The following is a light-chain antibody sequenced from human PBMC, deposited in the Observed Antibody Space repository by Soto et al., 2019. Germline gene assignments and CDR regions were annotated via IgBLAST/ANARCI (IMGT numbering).Light chain of an antibody. Sequence: SYELTQPPSVSVSPGQTASITCSGDKLGNKYASWYQQKPGQSPVLVIYQDTKRPSGIPERFSGSNSGNTATLTISGTQAMDEDDYYCQAWDSSVVFGGGTKVTVL. J-gene: IGLJ2*01. CDR3: QAWDSSVV. CDR1: KLGNKY. V-gene: IGLV3-1*01. CDR2: QDT.